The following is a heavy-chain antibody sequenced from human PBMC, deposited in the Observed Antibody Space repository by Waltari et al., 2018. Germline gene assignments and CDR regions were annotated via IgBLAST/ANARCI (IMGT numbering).Heavy chain of an antibody. CDR2: IYGNDYK. J-gene: IGHJ5*01. D-gene: IGHD2-21*01. Sequence: QITLKESGPTLVKPTQTLTLTCAFSGFPLTTSGVAVGWIRQPPGKALEWLALIYGNDYKRYSPSLNTRLTITRYTSKNQVFLTMTNMDPVDTATYYCAHRFLWRFDSWGQGTLVTVSS. CDR3: AHRFLWRFDS. CDR1: GFPLTTSGVA. V-gene: IGHV2-5*01.